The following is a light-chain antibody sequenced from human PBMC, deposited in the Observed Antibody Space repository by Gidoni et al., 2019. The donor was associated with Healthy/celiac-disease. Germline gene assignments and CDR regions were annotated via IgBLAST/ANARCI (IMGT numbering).Light chain of an antibody. V-gene: IGKV1-39*01. CDR3: QQSYSNPLT. CDR1: QTISSY. Sequence: IQMTHSPSSLSASVGDRVTITSRPSQTISSYLNWYQQNPGKDPKLLIYAASSLQSGVPSRFSGSGSGTDFTITISSLQAEDFATDYCQQSYSNPLTFGGGTKLEIK. J-gene: IGKJ4*01. CDR2: AAS.